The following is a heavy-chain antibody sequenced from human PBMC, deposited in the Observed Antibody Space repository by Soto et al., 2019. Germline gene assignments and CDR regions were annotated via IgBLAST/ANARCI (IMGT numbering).Heavy chain of an antibody. Sequence: EVQLVESGGGLVQPGGSLRLSCAASGYTFSSYSMNWVRQAPRKGLEWVSYISSSSSTIYYADSVKGRFTISRDNAKNSLYLQMNSLRAEDTAVYYCAREGGDFWSGSGYYYYMDVWGKGTTVTVSS. V-gene: IGHV3-48*01. CDR3: AREGGDFWSGSGYYYYMDV. J-gene: IGHJ6*03. D-gene: IGHD3-3*01. CDR2: ISSSSSTI. CDR1: GYTFSSYS.